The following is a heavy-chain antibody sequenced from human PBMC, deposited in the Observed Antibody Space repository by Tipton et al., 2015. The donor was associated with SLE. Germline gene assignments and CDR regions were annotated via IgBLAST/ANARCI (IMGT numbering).Heavy chain of an antibody. V-gene: IGHV4-59*11. J-gene: IGHJ4*02. Sequence: TLSLTCNVSGASISSHYWSWIRQPPGKGLEWIGYIYHSDNSGSANYNPSLKSRVTVSVDTSKNQFSQKLSSVTAADTAVYYCARRRGSSWYEDYFDYWGQGTLVTVSS. CDR1: GASISSHY. CDR3: ARRRGSSWYEDYFDY. D-gene: IGHD6-13*01. CDR2: IYHSDNSGSA.